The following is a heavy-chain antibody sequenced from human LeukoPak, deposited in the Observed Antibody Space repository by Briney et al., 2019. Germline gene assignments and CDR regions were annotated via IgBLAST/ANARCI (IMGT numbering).Heavy chain of an antibody. CDR1: GGSISSSSYY. V-gene: IGHV4-39*07. J-gene: IGHJ4*02. D-gene: IGHD4-17*01. Sequence: PSETLSLTCTVSGGSISSSSYYWGWIRQPPGKGLEWIGSIYYSGSTYYNPSLKSRVTISVDTSKNQFSLKLSSVTAADTAVYYCARAPPLYGDPPESGFDYWGQGTLVTVSS. CDR2: IYYSGST. CDR3: ARAPPLYGDPPESGFDY.